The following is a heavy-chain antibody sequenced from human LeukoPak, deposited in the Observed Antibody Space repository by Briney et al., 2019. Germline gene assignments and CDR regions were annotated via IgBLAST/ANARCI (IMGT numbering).Heavy chain of an antibody. CDR3: ARHLTGYYYYYMDV. J-gene: IGHJ6*03. D-gene: IGHD3-16*01. CDR1: GGSISSYY. Sequence: PSETLSLTCTVSGGSISSYYWSWIRQPPGKGLEWIGYIYYSGSTNYNPSLKSRVTISVDTSKNQFSLKVSTVTAADTAVYYCARHLTGYYYYYMDVWGKGTTVTVSS. CDR2: IYYSGST. V-gene: IGHV4-59*08.